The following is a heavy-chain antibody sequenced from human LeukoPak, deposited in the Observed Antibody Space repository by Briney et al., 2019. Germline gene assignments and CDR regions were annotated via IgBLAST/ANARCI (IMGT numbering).Heavy chain of an antibody. CDR1: GYTFTGYY. Sequence: GASVTVSCKASGYTFTGYYMHWVRQAPGQGLEWMGWINPNSGGTNYAQKFQGRVTMTRDTSISTAYMELSRLRSDDTAVYYCARDRPADYSFDYWGQGTLVTVSS. CDR3: ARDRPADYSFDY. V-gene: IGHV1-2*02. CDR2: INPNSGGT. D-gene: IGHD4-11*01. J-gene: IGHJ4*02.